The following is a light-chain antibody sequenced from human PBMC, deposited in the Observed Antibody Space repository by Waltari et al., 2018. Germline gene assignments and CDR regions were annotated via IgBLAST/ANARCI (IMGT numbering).Light chain of an antibody. Sequence: QSALTQPASVSGSPGQSVALPLTGTTSAVGGYHSFSWSQQHPGKAPKLLIYEVTSRPSGVSDRFSGSKSGNTASLTISGLQAEDEADYYCSSYTSITTFYVFGTATKVTVL. CDR1: TSAVGGYHS. CDR3: SSYTSITTFYV. J-gene: IGLJ1*01. V-gene: IGLV2-14*01. CDR2: EVT.